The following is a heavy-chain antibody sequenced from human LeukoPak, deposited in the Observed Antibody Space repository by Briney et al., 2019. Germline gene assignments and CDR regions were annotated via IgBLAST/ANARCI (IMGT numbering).Heavy chain of an antibody. CDR1: GFTFSDYA. J-gene: IGHJ4*02. CDR3: TRVQERYDSSGYYYPLDY. D-gene: IGHD3-22*01. CDR2: IRSKAYGGTT. Sequence: GGSLRLSCTASGFTFSDYAMSWFRQAPGKGLEWVGFIRSKAYGGTTEYAASVKGRLTISRDDSKSIAYLQMNSLKTEDTAVYYCTRVQERYDSSGYYYPLDYWGQGTLVTVSS. V-gene: IGHV3-49*03.